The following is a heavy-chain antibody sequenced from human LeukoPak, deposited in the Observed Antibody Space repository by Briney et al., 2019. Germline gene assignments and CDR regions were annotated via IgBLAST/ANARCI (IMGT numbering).Heavy chain of an antibody. V-gene: IGHV1-46*01. CDR1: GYAFTSYY. D-gene: IGHD5-24*01. CDR2: INPSGGST. CDR3: ASGRSGWLQSRGPFDY. J-gene: IGHJ4*02. Sequence: GASVKVSCKASGYAFTSYYMHWARQAPGQGLEWMGVINPSGGSTSYAQNFQGRVTMTTDTSTTTVYMELSSLRSEDTAVYYCASGRSGWLQSRGPFDYWGQGTLVTVSS.